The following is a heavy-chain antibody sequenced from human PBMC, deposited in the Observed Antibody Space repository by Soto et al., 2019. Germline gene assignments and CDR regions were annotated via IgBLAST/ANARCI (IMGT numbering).Heavy chain of an antibody. V-gene: IGHV1-69*01. Sequence: QVQLVQSGAEVKKPGSSVKVSCKASGGTFSSYAISWVRQAPGQGLEWMGGIIPIFGTANYAQKFQGRVTITADESTSTADMELSSLRSEDTAVYYCARPYGSGSYYHFDYWGQGTLVTVSS. CDR1: GGTFSSYA. CDR3: ARPYGSGSYYHFDY. J-gene: IGHJ4*02. D-gene: IGHD3-10*01. CDR2: IIPIFGTA.